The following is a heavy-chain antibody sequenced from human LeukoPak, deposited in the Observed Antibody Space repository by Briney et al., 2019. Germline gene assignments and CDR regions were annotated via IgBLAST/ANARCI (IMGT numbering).Heavy chain of an antibody. V-gene: IGHV4-34*01. J-gene: IGHJ4*02. CDR1: GGSFSGYY. CDR3: ARVENWNDLYFWY. D-gene: IGHD1-1*01. CDR2: INHSGST. Sequence: SETLSLTCAVYGGSFSGYYWSWIRQPPGKGLEWIGEINHSGSTNYNPSLKSRVTISVDTSKNKFSLKLSSVTAADTAVYYCARVENWNDLYFWYWGQGILVSV.